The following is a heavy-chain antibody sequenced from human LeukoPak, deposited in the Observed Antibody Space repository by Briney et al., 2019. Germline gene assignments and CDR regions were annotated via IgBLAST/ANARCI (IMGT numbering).Heavy chain of an antibody. CDR1: GFTFSSYG. Sequence: GGSLRLSCAASGFTFSSYGMHWVRQAPGKGLAWVAVISYDGSNKYYADSVKGRFTISRDNSKNTLYLQMNSLRAEDTAVYYCAKNPPYSSSWYYFDYWGQGTLVTVSS. V-gene: IGHV3-30*18. J-gene: IGHJ4*02. CDR3: AKNPPYSSSWYYFDY. CDR2: ISYDGSNK. D-gene: IGHD6-13*01.